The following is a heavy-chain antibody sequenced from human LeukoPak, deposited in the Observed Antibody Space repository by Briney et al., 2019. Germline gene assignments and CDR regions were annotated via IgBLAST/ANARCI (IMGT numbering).Heavy chain of an antibody. CDR3: AREKALIDHYDFSGYDWEY. V-gene: IGHV4-38-2*02. J-gene: IGHJ4*02. D-gene: IGHD3-22*01. Sequence: SSETLSLTCAVSGYSISTLANWGWIRQSPGKGLEWIRSVYYGGSTYYNPSLKSRVTISVDTSKNQFYLNLTSVTAADTAVYYCAREKALIDHYDFSGYDWEYWGPGSLVIVSS. CDR2: VYYGGST. CDR1: GYSISTLAN.